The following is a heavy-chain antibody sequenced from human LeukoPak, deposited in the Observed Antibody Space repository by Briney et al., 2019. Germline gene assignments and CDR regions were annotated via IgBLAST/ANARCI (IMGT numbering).Heavy chain of an antibody. V-gene: IGHV3-30*03. CDR1: GFTFSSYG. CDR3: ARDIGCGGSCYSVY. D-gene: IGHD2-15*01. J-gene: IGHJ4*02. Sequence: GGSLRLSCAASGFTFSSYGMHWVRQAPGKGLEWVAVISYDGSNKYYADSVKGRFTISRDNSKNTLYLQMNSLRSDDTAVYYCARDIGCGGSCYSVYWGQGTLVTVSS. CDR2: ISYDGSNK.